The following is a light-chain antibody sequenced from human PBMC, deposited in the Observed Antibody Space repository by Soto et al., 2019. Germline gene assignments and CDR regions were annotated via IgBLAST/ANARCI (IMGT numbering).Light chain of an antibody. Sequence: EIVMTQSPATLSVSPGERATLSCRASQTVSSNLAWYQQKPGQAPRLLIYGAYTRATDIPARFSGSRSGTEFTLTISSLQSEDFAVYYCQQYTNWPLYTFGQGTKREI. CDR2: GAY. V-gene: IGKV3-15*01. CDR1: QTVSSN. CDR3: QQYTNWPLYT. J-gene: IGKJ2*01.